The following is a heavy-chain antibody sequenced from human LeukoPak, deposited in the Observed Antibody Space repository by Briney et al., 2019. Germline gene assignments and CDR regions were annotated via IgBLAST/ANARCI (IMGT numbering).Heavy chain of an antibody. CDR3: ASGGDYSDY. J-gene: IGHJ4*02. Sequence: SETLSLTCAVSGYSISSGYYWGWIRQPPGRGLEWIGSIYHSGSTYYNPSLKRRVTISVDTSKNQFSLKLSSVTAADTAVYYCASGGDYSDYWGRGTLVTVSS. V-gene: IGHV4-38-2*01. CDR2: IYHSGST. D-gene: IGHD3-16*01. CDR1: GYSISSGYY.